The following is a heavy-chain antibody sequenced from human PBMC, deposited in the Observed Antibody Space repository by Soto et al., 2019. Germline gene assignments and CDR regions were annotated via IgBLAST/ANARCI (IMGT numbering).Heavy chain of an antibody. D-gene: IGHD2-8*01. V-gene: IGHV5-51*01. CDR3: MRQLGVDADNWFHP. CDR2: IYPGDSDT. Sequence: GESVKISCVASGYTFSSYWIGWVRQMPGKGLEWMGIIYPGDSDTRYSPSFRGQVTISADKSISTAYLQWSSLKASDTAMYYCMRQLGVDADNWFHPWGQGTLVTVSS. J-gene: IGHJ5*02. CDR1: GYTFSSYW.